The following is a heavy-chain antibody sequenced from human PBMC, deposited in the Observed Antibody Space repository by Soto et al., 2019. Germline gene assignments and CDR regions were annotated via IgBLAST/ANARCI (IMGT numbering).Heavy chain of an antibody. CDR2: IKQDGSVK. J-gene: IGHJ4*02. D-gene: IGHD3-10*01. CDR1: GFTLSNYW. V-gene: IGHV3-7*03. Sequence: GGSLRLSCAASGFTLSNYWISWVRQAPGKGLEWVANIKQDGSVKYYVDSVKGRFTISRENAKSSLYLQMNSLRAEDTALYYCARDYYGLGSQDSWGQGTMVTVYS. CDR3: ARDYYGLGSQDS.